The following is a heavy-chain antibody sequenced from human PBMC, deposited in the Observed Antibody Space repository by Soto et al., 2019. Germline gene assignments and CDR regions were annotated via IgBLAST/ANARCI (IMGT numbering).Heavy chain of an antibody. V-gene: IGHV4-59*01. D-gene: IGHD6-19*01. J-gene: IGHJ6*02. CDR3: ARYSSGWPGNGMDV. CDR2: VYYTGST. CDR1: NGSINNYF. Sequence: LSETLSLTCTVSNGSINNYFWSWIRQSPGKGLEWLGYVYYTGSTSYNPSVKSRVTMSVDTSKKQFSLKLSSVTAADTAVYYCARYSSGWPGNGMDVWGQGTTVTVSS.